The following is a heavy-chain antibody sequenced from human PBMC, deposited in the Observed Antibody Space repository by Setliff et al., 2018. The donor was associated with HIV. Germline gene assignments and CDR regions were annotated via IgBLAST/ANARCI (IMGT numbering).Heavy chain of an antibody. Sequence: GGSLRLSCATSGFTFTSYWINWVRQAPGKGLEWVAYLNTDGSGMYYADSVKGRFTISRDNARKSLYLEMHSLRAEDTAVYYCATVHPYSYYMGVWGKGTTVTVSS. CDR1: GFTFTSYW. CDR3: ATVHPYSYYMGV. J-gene: IGHJ6*03. CDR2: LNTDGSGM. V-gene: IGHV3-7*01.